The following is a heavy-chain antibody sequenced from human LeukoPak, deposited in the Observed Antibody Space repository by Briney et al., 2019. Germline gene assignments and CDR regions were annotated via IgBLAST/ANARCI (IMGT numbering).Heavy chain of an antibody. J-gene: IGHJ4*02. Sequence: GGSLRLSCAASGFTFSNAWMSWVRQAPGKGLEWVGRIKSKTDGGTTDYAAPVKGRLTISRDDSKNTLYLQMNSLKTEDTAVYYCTTDRFSYCGGDCYSANWGQGTLVTVSS. CDR3: TTDRFSYCGGDCYSAN. V-gene: IGHV3-15*01. D-gene: IGHD2-21*02. CDR1: GFTFSNAW. CDR2: IKSKTDGGTT.